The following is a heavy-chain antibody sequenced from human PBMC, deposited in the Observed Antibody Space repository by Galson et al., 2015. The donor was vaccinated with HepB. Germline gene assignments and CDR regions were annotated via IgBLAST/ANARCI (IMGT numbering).Heavy chain of an antibody. Sequence: PALVKPTQTLTLTCTVSGFSLSTSGMCVSWIRQPPGKALEWLARIDWDDDKYYSTSLKTRLTISKDTPKNQVVLTMTSMDPVDTATYYCARIPRDSYGYGYFDYWGQGTLVTVSS. CDR3: ARIPRDSYGYGYFDY. D-gene: IGHD5-18*01. V-gene: IGHV2-70*11. CDR2: IDWDDDK. J-gene: IGHJ4*02. CDR1: GFSLSTSGMC.